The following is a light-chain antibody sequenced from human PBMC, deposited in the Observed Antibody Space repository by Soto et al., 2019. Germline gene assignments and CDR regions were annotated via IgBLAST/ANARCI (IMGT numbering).Light chain of an antibody. Sequence: QSVLTQPPSASGTPGQRVTISCSGSSSNIGSNYVYWYQQLPGTAPKLLIYRNNQRPSGVPDRFSGSKSGTSASLAISGRRSEDEADYYCAAWDDSRSGGVFGGGTKLTVL. CDR1: SSNIGSNY. CDR3: AAWDDSRSGGV. V-gene: IGLV1-47*01. CDR2: RNN. J-gene: IGLJ3*02.